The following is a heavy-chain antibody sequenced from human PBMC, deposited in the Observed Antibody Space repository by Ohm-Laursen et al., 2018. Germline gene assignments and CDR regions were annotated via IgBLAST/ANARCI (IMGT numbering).Heavy chain of an antibody. V-gene: IGHV3-33*06. Sequence: SLRLSCTASGFTFSSYAMSWVRQAPGKGLEWVAVIWYDGSNKYYADSVKGRFTISRDNSKNTLYLQMNSLRAEDTAVYYCAKDVYYDSSGYYSYFQHWGQGTLVTVSS. CDR1: GFTFSSYA. D-gene: IGHD3-22*01. J-gene: IGHJ1*01. CDR3: AKDVYYDSSGYYSYFQH. CDR2: IWYDGSNK.